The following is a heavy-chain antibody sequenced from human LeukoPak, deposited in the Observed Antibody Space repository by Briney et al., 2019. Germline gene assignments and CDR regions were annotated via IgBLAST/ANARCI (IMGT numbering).Heavy chain of an antibody. V-gene: IGHV1-69*05. CDR1: GGTFSSYA. J-gene: IGHJ3*02. CDR2: IIPIFGTA. D-gene: IGHD3-16*01. CDR3: ARTLQNPGGGDAFDI. Sequence: SVKVSCKASGGTFSSYAISWVRQAPGQGLEWMGGIIPIFGTANYAQKFRGRVTITTDESTSTAYMELSSLRSEDTAVYYCARTLQNPGGGDAFDIWGQGTMVTVSS.